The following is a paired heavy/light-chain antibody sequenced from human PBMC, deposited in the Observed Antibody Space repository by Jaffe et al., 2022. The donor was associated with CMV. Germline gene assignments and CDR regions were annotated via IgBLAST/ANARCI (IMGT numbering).Heavy chain of an antibody. CDR2: LKHDGSEE. D-gene: IGHD2-15*01. CDR3: ATDLHCSLGNCHLRRWGRYAMDV. J-gene: IGHJ6*02. CDR1: GFNFSDYW. Sequence: EVQLVESGGGLVQPGGSLRLSCATSGFNFSDYWMNWARQAPGKGLEWVANLKHDGSEEYYLDSVKGRFTISRDNGKNSLYLQMNSLTVEDTAIYYCATDLHCSLGNCHLRRWGRYAMDVWGQGTTVTVSS. V-gene: IGHV3-7*01.
Light chain of an antibody. CDR3: LQDYDYPRT. V-gene: IGKV1-6*01. J-gene: IGKJ2*01. CDR1: QAIRND. CDR2: AAS. Sequence: AIQMTQSPSSLSASVGDRVTITCRASQAIRNDVAWLQQKPGKAPKLLIYAASTLQSGVPSRFSGSGSGTDFTLTISSLQPEDFATYYCLQDYDYPRTFGQGTKLEVK.